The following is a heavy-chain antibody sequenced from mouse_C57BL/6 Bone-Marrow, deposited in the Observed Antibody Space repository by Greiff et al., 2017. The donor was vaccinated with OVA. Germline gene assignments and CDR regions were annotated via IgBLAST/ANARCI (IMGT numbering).Heavy chain of an antibody. J-gene: IGHJ4*01. Sequence: QVQLQQPGAELVMPGASVKLSCKASGYTFTSYWMHWVKQRPGQGLEWIGEIDPSDSYTNYNQKFKGKSTLTVDKSSSTAYMQLSSLTSEDSAVYYCARDYGAMDYWGQGTSVTVSS. CDR3: ARDYGAMDY. CDR1: GYTFTSYW. CDR2: IDPSDSYT. V-gene: IGHV1-69*01. D-gene: IGHD1-1*01.